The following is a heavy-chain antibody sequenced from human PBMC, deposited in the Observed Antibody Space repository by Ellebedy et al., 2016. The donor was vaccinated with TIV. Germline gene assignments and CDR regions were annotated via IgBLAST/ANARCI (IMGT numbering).Heavy chain of an antibody. CDR2: ISSSSSYI. D-gene: IGHD6-6*01. V-gene: IGHV3-21*01. J-gene: IGHJ4*02. CDR3: ARVVAALDY. Sequence: GESLKISCAASGFTFSSYSMNWVRQAPGKGLEWVSSISSSSSYIYYADSVKGRFTISRDNAKNSLYLQMNSLRAEDTAVYYCARVVAALDYWGQGTLVTVSS. CDR1: GFTFSSYS.